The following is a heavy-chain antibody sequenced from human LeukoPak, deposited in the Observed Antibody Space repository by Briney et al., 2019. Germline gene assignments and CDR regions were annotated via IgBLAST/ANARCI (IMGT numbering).Heavy chain of an antibody. J-gene: IGHJ4*02. CDR1: GGSISSSSYY. Sequence: PSETLSLTCTVSGGSISSSSYYWGWIRQPPGKGLEWIGSIYYSGSTYYNPSLKSRVTISVDTSKNQFSLKLSSVTAADTAVYYCATLSVARIAARNYCGQGTLVTVSS. D-gene: IGHD6-6*01. CDR2: IYYSGST. CDR3: ATLSVARIAARNY. V-gene: IGHV4-39*01.